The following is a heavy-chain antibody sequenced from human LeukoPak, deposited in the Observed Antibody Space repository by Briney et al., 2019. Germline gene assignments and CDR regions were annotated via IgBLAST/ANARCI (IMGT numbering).Heavy chain of an antibody. V-gene: IGHV3-23*01. D-gene: IGHD6-13*01. CDR3: AKDFSSSWQFDP. Sequence: GGSLRLSCAASGFTFSSNAMTWVRQAPGQGLEWVSSISETSSHTFYADSVKGRFTVSRDNTKNTLFLQMNSLRVEDTAMYYCAKDFSSSWQFDPWGQGTLVTVSS. CDR2: ISETSSHT. J-gene: IGHJ5*02. CDR1: GFTFSSNA.